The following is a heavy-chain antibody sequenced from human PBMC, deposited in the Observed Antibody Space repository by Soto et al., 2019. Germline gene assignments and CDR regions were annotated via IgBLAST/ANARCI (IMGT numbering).Heavy chain of an antibody. V-gene: IGHV1-3*01. CDR1: GYTFTSYY. D-gene: IGHD2-2*01. CDR2: INAGNGNT. Sequence: GASVKVSCKASGYTFTSYYMNWVRQAPGQGLEWMGWINAGNGNTKYSQKFQGRVTITRDTSASTAYMELSSLRSEDTAVYYCARSPSLFIDYWGQGTLVTVSS. J-gene: IGHJ4*02. CDR3: ARSPSLFIDY.